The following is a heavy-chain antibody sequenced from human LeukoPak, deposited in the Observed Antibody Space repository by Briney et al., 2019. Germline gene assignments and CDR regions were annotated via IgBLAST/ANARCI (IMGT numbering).Heavy chain of an antibody. D-gene: IGHD3-10*01. Sequence: SETLSLTCTVSGGSIRSYYWSWIRQPPGKGLEWVGYIYNSGSPNYNPSLKSRVTTSIDTSRNQFSLKLSSVTAADTAVYYCARVLKFYYSSGSYSYDFDYWGRGTLVTVSS. V-gene: IGHV4-59*01. J-gene: IGHJ4*02. CDR2: IYNSGSP. CDR1: GGSIRSYY. CDR3: ARVLKFYYSSGSYSYDFDY.